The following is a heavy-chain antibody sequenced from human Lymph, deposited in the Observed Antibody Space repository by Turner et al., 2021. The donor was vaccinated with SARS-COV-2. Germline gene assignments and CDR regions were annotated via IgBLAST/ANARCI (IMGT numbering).Heavy chain of an antibody. Sequence: QVQLVESGGGVVQPGRSLRLSCAASGFTFSSYGMHWFRQAPGKGLEWVAVISYDGSNKYYADSVKGRFTISRDNSKNTLYLQMNSLRPDDTAVYYCAKGGFYDILTGYSNFDYWGQGTLVTVSS. V-gene: IGHV3-30*18. CDR2: ISYDGSNK. D-gene: IGHD3-9*01. J-gene: IGHJ4*02. CDR3: AKGGFYDILTGYSNFDY. CDR1: GFTFSSYG.